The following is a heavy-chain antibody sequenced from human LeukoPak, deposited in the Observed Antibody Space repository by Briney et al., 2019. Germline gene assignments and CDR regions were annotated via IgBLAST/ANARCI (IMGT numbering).Heavy chain of an antibody. D-gene: IGHD2-15*01. Sequence: GASVKVSCKASGYTFTGYYMHWVRQAPGQGLECMGWINPNSGGTNYAQKFQGRVTMTRDTSISTAYMELSRLRSDDTAVYYCARFIKVDATLDYWGQGTLVTVSS. J-gene: IGHJ4*02. V-gene: IGHV1-2*02. CDR1: GYTFTGYY. CDR3: ARFIKVDATLDY. CDR2: INPNSGGT.